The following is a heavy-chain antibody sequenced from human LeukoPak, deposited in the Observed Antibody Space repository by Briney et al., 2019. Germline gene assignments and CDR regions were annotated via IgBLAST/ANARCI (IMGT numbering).Heavy chain of an antibody. CDR1: GFTFSSYG. CDR2: ISYDGSNK. Sequence: PGRSLRLSCAASGFTFSSYGMHWVRQAPGKGLEWVAVISYDGSNKYYADSVKGRFTISRDNAKNSLYLQMNSLRIEDTAVYYCARAQWRRPDYWGQGTLVTVSS. CDR3: ARAQWRRPDY. D-gene: IGHD5-12*01. J-gene: IGHJ4*02. V-gene: IGHV3-30*03.